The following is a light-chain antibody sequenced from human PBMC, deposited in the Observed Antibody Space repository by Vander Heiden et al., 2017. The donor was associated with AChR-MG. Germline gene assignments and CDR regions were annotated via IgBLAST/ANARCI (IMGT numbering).Light chain of an antibody. V-gene: IGLV3-21*04. J-gene: IGLJ3*02. CDR3: QVWDRSSDHPNWV. CDR1: NIGSKS. CDR2: HDS. Sequence: SYVLTQPPSVSVAPGQTASITCWGNNIGSKSVHWYQQKPGQAPVLVIYHDSQRPSGIPGRSSGSTAWNTATLAISSVGAGDEADDYCQVWDRSSDHPNWVFGGGTKLTVL.